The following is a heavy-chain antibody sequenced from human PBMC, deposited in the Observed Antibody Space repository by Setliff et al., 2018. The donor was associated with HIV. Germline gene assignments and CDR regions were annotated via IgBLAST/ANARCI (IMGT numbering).Heavy chain of an antibody. Sequence: SETLSLTCTVSGASISTYYWSWIRQPPGKGLEWIGYIFYSGSSNYNPSLKSRVTMSVDTSKNQFSLRLTSVTAADTAVYYCARWYTTGRGWFDPWGQGTLVTVSS. V-gene: IGHV4-59*12. J-gene: IGHJ5*02. D-gene: IGHD6-25*01. CDR1: GASISTYY. CDR2: IFYSGSS. CDR3: ARWYTTGRGWFDP.